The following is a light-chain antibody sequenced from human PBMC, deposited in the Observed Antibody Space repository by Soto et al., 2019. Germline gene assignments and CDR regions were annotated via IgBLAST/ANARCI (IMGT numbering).Light chain of an antibody. CDR1: QDITNC. V-gene: IGKV1-39*01. CDR3: QQYGSLPLT. Sequence: DIQMTQSPSSLSASVGDRVTITCQASQDITNCLNWYQQKPGKAPKLLIYGASSLQSGVPSRFSGSGSGTDFSLTISRLEAEDFAVYYCQQYGSLPLTFGGGTKVDIK. J-gene: IGKJ4*01. CDR2: GAS.